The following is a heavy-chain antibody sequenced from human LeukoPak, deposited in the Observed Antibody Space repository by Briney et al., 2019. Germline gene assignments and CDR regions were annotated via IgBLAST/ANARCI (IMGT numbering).Heavy chain of an antibody. Sequence: AGGSLRLSCAASGFTFSSYAMHWVRQAPGKGLEWVAVISYDGSNKYYADSVKGRFTISRDNAKNSLYLQMNSLRAEDTALYYCAKDQYYDSSGYLGSDAFDIWGQGTMVTVSS. CDR3: AKDQYYDSSGYLGSDAFDI. V-gene: IGHV3-30-3*01. J-gene: IGHJ3*02. CDR1: GFTFSSYA. D-gene: IGHD3-22*01. CDR2: ISYDGSNK.